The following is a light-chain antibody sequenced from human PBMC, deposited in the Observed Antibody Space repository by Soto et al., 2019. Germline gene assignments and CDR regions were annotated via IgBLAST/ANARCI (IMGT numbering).Light chain of an antibody. Sequence: DFVMTQSPDSLAVSLGERVTISCKSSQSVLYSSNNQNYLAWYQQKAGQPPKLLIYWASSRESGVPDRFSGSGSGTDFTLTISSLQAEDVAVYYCHQYYGSPLTFGGGTKVEIK. V-gene: IGKV4-1*01. CDR2: WAS. CDR1: QSVLYSSNNQNY. J-gene: IGKJ4*01. CDR3: HQYYGSPLT.